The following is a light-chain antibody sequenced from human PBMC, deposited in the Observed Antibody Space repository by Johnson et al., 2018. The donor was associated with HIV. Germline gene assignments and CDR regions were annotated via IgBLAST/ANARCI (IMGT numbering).Light chain of an antibody. CDR1: SSNIGNNY. Sequence: QAVLTQPPSVSAAPGQKVTISCSGSSSNIGNNYVSWYQQFPGTAPKLLIYENNKRPSGIPDRFSGSKSGTSATLGITGLQTGDEVDYYCGTWESSLSAGYVFGTGTKVTVL. V-gene: IGLV1-51*01. CDR2: ENN. CDR3: GTWESSLSAGYV. J-gene: IGLJ1*01.